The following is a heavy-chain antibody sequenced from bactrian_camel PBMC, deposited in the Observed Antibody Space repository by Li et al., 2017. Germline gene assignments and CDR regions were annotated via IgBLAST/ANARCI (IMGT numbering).Heavy chain of an antibody. Sequence: HVQLVESGGGSVQAGGSLRLSCLVTASLESKYCMAWFRQSPGEEREGVAAIWTGDGSAYYADSVKGRFTISQDNAKNTLYLQMTSLKPEDTALYSCAAEYSCVKTVVSGTPSREDFRFWGQGTQVTVS. J-gene: IGHJ6*01. V-gene: IGHV3-3*01. CDR2: IWTGDGSA. CDR3: AAEYSCVKTVVSGTPSREDFRF. D-gene: IGHD7*01. CDR1: ASLESKYC.